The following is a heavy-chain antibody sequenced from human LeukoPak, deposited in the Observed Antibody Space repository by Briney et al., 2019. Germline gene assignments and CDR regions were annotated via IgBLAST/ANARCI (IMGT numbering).Heavy chain of an antibody. Sequence: KPGGSLRLSCAASGFTFSSYSMNWVRQAPGKGLEWVSSISSSSSYIYYADSVKGRFTISRDNAKNSLYLQMNSLRAEDTAVYYCAGARGWYLAFDIWGQGTMVTVSS. J-gene: IGHJ3*02. V-gene: IGHV3-21*01. CDR2: ISSSSSYI. CDR1: GFTFSSYS. D-gene: IGHD6-19*01. CDR3: AGARGWYLAFDI.